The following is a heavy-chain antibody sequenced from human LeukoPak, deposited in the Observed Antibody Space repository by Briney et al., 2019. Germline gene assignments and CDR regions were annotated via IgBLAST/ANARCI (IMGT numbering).Heavy chain of an antibody. Sequence: SQTLSLTCTVSGGSISSSSYYWSWIRQPAGKGLEWIGRIYGSGSTDYNPSLKSRITISVDTSKNQFSLKLSSVTAADTAVYYRASSVTTSDWYFDLWGRGTLVTVSS. CDR3: ASSVTTSDWYFDL. J-gene: IGHJ2*01. CDR2: IYGSGST. D-gene: IGHD4-17*01. V-gene: IGHV4-61*02. CDR1: GGSISSSSYY.